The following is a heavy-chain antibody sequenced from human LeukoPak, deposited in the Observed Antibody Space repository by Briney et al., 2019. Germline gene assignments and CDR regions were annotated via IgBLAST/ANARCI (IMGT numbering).Heavy chain of an antibody. CDR3: AKSDRRTMVRGVTIRDHAFDI. CDR1: GFTFSSYG. Sequence: PGGSLRLSCAASGFTFSSYGIHWVRQAPGKGLEWVAFIRYDGSNKYYADSVKGRFTISRDNSKNTLYLQMNSLRAEDTAVYYCAKSDRRTMVRGVTIRDHAFDIWGQGTMVTVSS. CDR2: IRYDGSNK. D-gene: IGHD3-10*01. J-gene: IGHJ3*02. V-gene: IGHV3-30*02.